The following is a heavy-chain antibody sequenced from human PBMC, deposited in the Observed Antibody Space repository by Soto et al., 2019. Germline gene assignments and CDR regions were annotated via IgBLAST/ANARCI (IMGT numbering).Heavy chain of an antibody. D-gene: IGHD2-2*01. CDR2: IYYSGST. J-gene: IGHJ5*02. Sequence: SETLSLTCTGSGGSISSYYWSWIRQPPGKGLEWIGYIYYSGSTNYNPSLKSRVTISVDTSKNQFSLKLSSVTAADTAVYYCARTPKGYCSSTSCPSGNWFDPWGQGTLVTVSS. V-gene: IGHV4-59*01. CDR3: ARTPKGYCSSTSCPSGNWFDP. CDR1: GGSISSYY.